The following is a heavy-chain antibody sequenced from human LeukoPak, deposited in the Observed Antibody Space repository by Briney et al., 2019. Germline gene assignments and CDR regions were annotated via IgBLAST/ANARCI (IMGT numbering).Heavy chain of an antibody. Sequence: ASVNVSFKSSVYTFTGYYMHWVRQAPGQGVEGMGWINTNSGGTNYAQKFQGRVTMTMDTSISTAYMELSRLRSDDTAVYYCARGGGIVGATGDYWGQGTLVTVSS. J-gene: IGHJ4*02. CDR1: VYTFTGYY. CDR2: INTNSGGT. V-gene: IGHV1-2*02. D-gene: IGHD1-26*01. CDR3: ARGGGIVGATGDY.